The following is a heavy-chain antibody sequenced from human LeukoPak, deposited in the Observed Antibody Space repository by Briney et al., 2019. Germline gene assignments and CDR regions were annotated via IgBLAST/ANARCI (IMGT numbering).Heavy chain of an antibody. J-gene: IGHJ5*02. CDR3: ARGVASAAGTNWFDP. CDR1: GFTFSSYA. Sequence: GGSLRLSCAASGFTFSSYAMSWVRQAPGKGLEWVSAISGSGGSTYYADSVKGRFTISRDNSKNTLYLQMNSLRAEDTAVYYCARGVASAAGTNWFDPWGQGTLVTVSS. V-gene: IGHV3-23*01. CDR2: ISGSGGST. D-gene: IGHD6-13*01.